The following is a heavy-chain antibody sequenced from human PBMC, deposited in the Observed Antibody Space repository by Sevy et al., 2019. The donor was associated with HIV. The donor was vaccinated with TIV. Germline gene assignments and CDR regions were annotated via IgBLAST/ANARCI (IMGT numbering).Heavy chain of an antibody. CDR3: XXXXXXXXXXXYAMDV. V-gene: IGHV1-8*02. CDR1: GYTFTDYD. CDR2: MSAKSGNT. Sequence: ASVKVSCRASGYTFTDYDINWVRQATGQGLEWMGWMSAKSGNTGYVQKFQGRVTMTRDTSISTAYMELSSLRPEDTXXXXXXXXXXXXXXXXYAMDVWGQGTTVTVSS. J-gene: IGHJ6*02.